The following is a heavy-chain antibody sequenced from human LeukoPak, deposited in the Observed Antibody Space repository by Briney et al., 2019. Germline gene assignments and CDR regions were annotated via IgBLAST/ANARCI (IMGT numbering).Heavy chain of an antibody. CDR1: GFTFSSYA. CDR2: ISYDGSNK. CDR3: ARDEQQLVY. Sequence: GRSLRLSCAASGFTFSSYAMHWVRQAPGKGLEWVAVISYDGSNKYYADSVKGRFTISRDNSKNTLYLQMNSLRAEDTAVYYCARDEQQLVYWGQGTLVTVSS. D-gene: IGHD6-13*01. J-gene: IGHJ4*02. V-gene: IGHV3-30-3*01.